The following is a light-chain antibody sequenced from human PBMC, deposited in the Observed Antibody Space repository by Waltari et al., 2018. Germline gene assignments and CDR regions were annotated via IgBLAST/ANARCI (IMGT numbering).Light chain of an antibody. V-gene: IGKV4-1*01. CDR3: QQYYSSPPALT. Sequence: DIVMTQSPDSLAVSLGERATINCKSSQRVLYASNNKNYLAWYPQKPGQPPKLLIYWASTRESGVPDRFSGSGSGTDFTLTISSLQAEDVAVYYCQQYYSSPPALTFGGGTKVEIK. CDR2: WAS. J-gene: IGKJ4*01. CDR1: QRVLYASNNKNY.